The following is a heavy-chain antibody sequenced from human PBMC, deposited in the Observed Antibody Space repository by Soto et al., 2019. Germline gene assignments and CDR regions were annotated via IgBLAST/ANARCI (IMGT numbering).Heavy chain of an antibody. Sequence: QVQLQESGPGLVKPSGTLSLTCAVSGGSIVSANWWTWVRHTPGKGLEWLGEIYNTGLTNSSPSLRSRLNIAVDTSRNQFSLRLSSVTAADTGVYYCARNSGTGTGVDVWGQGTMVTVSS. CDR3: ARNSGTGTGVDV. D-gene: IGHD3-10*01. CDR2: IYNTGLT. CDR1: GGSIVSANW. J-gene: IGHJ3*01. V-gene: IGHV4-4*02.